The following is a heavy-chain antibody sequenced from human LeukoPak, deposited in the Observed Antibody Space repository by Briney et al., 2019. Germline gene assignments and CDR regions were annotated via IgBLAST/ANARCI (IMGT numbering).Heavy chain of an antibody. CDR3: VRAVDSSGYQHKGFDP. V-gene: IGHV4-61*02. Sequence: PSETLSLTCTVSGGSISSDYFWSWIRQPAGKGLEWIGRIYASGYTNYNPSLKSRVTISVDTSKNQFSLKLRSVTAADTAVYYCVRAVDSSGYQHKGFDPWGQGTLVTVSS. D-gene: IGHD3-22*01. J-gene: IGHJ5*02. CDR2: IYASGYT. CDR1: GGSISSDYF.